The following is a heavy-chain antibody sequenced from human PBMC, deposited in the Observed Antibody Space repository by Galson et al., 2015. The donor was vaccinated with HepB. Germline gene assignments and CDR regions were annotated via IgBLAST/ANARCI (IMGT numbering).Heavy chain of an antibody. D-gene: IGHD6-19*01. CDR1: GGTFSSYA. J-gene: IGHJ5*02. Sequence: SVKVSCKASGGTFSSYAISWVRQAPGQGLEWMGGIIPIFGTANYAQKFQGRVTITADESTSTAYMELSSLRSEDTAVYYCARVNSGWYVDVSRPDNWFDPWGQGTLVTVSS. CDR2: IIPIFGTA. V-gene: IGHV1-69*13. CDR3: ARVNSGWYVDVSRPDNWFDP.